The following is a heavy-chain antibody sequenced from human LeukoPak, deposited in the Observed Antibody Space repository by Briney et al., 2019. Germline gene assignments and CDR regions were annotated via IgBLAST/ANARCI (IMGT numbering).Heavy chain of an antibody. CDR2: IYYSGSI. Sequence: SETLPLTCSVSGDSISSGDYYWSWIRQPPGKGLEWIGYIYYSGSIYYNPSLKSRVTISVDTSKNQFSLKLSSVTAADTAVYYCARDPGDRFDYWGQGTLVTVSS. CDR1: GDSISSGDYY. D-gene: IGHD4-17*01. V-gene: IGHV4-30-4*01. CDR3: ARDPGDRFDY. J-gene: IGHJ4*02.